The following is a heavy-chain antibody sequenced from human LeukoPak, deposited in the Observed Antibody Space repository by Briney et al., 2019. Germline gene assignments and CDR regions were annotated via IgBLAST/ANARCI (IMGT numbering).Heavy chain of an antibody. CDR2: INSDVSTT. D-gene: IGHD1-26*01. Sequence: GGSLRLSCAASGFTSSAYWMHWVRQGPGKGLVWVSRINSDVSTTNYADSVKGRFTISRDNAKNTIYLQMNSLRAEDTAVYYCARYGRYRAFDIWGPGTVVTVSS. CDR1: GFTSSAYW. V-gene: IGHV3-74*01. CDR3: ARYGRYRAFDI. J-gene: IGHJ3*02.